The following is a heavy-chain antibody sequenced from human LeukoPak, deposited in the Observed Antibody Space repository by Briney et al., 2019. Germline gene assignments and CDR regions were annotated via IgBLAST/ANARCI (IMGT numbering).Heavy chain of an antibody. J-gene: IGHJ4*02. CDR1: GYTFTSYG. CDR2: ISAYNDNT. D-gene: IGHD3-9*01. V-gene: IGHV1-18*01. Sequence: ASVKVSCKASGYTFTSYGISWVRQAPGQGLEWMGWISAYNDNTNYAQKLQGRVTMTTDTSTSTAYMELRSPRSDDTAVYYCARVHYDILTGYSYFDYWGQGTLVTVSS. CDR3: ARVHYDILTGYSYFDY.